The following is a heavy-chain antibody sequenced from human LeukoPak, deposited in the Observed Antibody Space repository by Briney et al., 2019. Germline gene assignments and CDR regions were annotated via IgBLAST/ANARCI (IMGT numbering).Heavy chain of an antibody. J-gene: IGHJ4*02. D-gene: IGHD1-14*01. CDR1: GFTFSGHW. CDR3: TRDRSRAEDD. CDR2: VNQGGSDK. V-gene: IGHV3-7*01. Sequence: GGSLRLSCAASGFTFSGHWMSWVRQAPGKGLEWVANVNQGGSDKYYVDSVKGRFTISRDNANNLLYLQMNSLRGEDTAVYYCTRDRSRAEDDWGQGTLVTVSS.